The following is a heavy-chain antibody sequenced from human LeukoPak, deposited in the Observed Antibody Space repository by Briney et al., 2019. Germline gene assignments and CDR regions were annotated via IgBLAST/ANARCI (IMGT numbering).Heavy chain of an antibody. V-gene: IGHV4-59*01. CDR2: IYYSGST. J-gene: IGHJ5*02. CDR1: GGSISSYC. D-gene: IGHD2-2*01. CDR3: ARWAGERDCSSTSCPRNWFDP. Sequence: SETLSLTCTVSGGSISSYCWSWIRQPPGKGLEWIGYIYYSGSTNYNPSLKSRVTISVDTSKNQFSLKLSSVAAADTAVYYCARWAGERDCSSTSCPRNWFDPWGQGTLVTVSS.